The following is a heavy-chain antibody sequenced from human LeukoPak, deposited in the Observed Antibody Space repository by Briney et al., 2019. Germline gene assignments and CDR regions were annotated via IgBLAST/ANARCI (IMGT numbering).Heavy chain of an antibody. Sequence: GGSLRLSCAASEIPFSDAWMSWVRQPPGKGLEWVGRIKSKTDGGTTDYAAPVKGRFTISRDDSKNTLYLQMNSLRAEGTAVYYCAKDHFDELGFGMDVWGQGTTVTVSS. CDR2: IKSKTDGGTT. V-gene: IGHV3-15*01. J-gene: IGHJ6*02. CDR3: AKDHFDELGFGMDV. CDR1: EIPFSDAW. D-gene: IGHD7-27*01.